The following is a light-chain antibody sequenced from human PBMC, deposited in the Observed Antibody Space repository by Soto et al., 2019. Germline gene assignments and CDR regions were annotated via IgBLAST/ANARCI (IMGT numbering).Light chain of an antibody. CDR2: EVS. CDR1: SSDVGSYNL. CDR3: CSYAGSSIPYWV. Sequence: QSVLTQPASVSGSPGQSITISCTGTSSDVGSYNLVSWYQQHPGKAPKLMIYEVSKRPSGVSNRFSGSKSGNTASLTISGLQAEDEADYYCCSYAGSSIPYWVFGGGTKVTVL. V-gene: IGLV2-23*02. J-gene: IGLJ3*02.